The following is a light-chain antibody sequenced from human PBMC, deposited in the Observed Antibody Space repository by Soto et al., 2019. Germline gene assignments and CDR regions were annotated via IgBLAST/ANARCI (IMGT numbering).Light chain of an antibody. V-gene: IGKV1-39*01. CDR2: AAS. J-gene: IGKJ2*01. CDR3: QQSSNIPYT. Sequence: DIQMTQSPSSLSASVGDRVTITCRASQTISTYLNWYQQNPGKAPKLLIYAASSLQSGVPSRFSGSGSGTDFTLTIRSLQPEDFATYYCQQSSNIPYTFGQGTKLEIK. CDR1: QTISTY.